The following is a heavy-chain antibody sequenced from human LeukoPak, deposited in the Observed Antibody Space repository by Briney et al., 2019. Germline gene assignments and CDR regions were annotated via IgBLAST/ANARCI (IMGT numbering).Heavy chain of an antibody. V-gene: IGHV3-23*01. Sequence: PGGSLRLSCAASGFTFAGYAVTWVRQGPGKGLEWASTISGSGSSTYYADSVKGRFTISRDNSKNTLYLQMNSLRAEDTAVYYCAKEEGSSRSHHPWDPFDIWGQGTMVTVSS. CDR3: AKEEGSSRSHHPWDPFDI. CDR1: GFTFAGYA. CDR2: ISGSGSST. D-gene: IGHD3-10*01. J-gene: IGHJ3*02.